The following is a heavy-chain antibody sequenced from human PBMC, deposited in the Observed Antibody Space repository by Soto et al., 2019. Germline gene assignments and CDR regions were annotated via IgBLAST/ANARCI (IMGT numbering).Heavy chain of an antibody. D-gene: IGHD3-16*01. CDR2: MNTGSGDT. CDR3: AGMATFGSLNWFDP. J-gene: IGHJ5*02. CDR1: GYSFTNND. V-gene: IGHV1-8*01. Sequence: GASVKVSCKASGYSFTNNDVSWVRQATGQGLEWMGWMNTGSGDTGYAQKFQGRVTMTRDISIATAYMELSSLRSDDTAIYYCAGMATFGSLNWFDPWGQGTLVTVSS.